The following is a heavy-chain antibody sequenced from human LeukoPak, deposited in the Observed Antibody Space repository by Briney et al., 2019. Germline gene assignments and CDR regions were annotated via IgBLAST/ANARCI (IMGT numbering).Heavy chain of an antibody. Sequence: ASVKVSCKASGYTFTGYYMHWVRQAPGQGLEWMGWINPNSGGTNYAQKFQGRVTMTRDTSISTAYMELSRLRSDDTAVYYCARARAPIMITLGGVIDAIDYWGQGTLVTVSS. D-gene: IGHD3-16*02. CDR1: GYTFTGYY. CDR3: ARARAPIMITLGGVIDAIDY. J-gene: IGHJ4*02. CDR2: INPNSGGT. V-gene: IGHV1-2*02.